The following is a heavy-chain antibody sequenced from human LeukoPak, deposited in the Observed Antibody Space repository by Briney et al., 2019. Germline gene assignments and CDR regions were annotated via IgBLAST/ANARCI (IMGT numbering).Heavy chain of an antibody. Sequence: ASVKVSCKASGGTFSSYAISWVRQAPGQGLEWMGGIIPLFGTANYAQKFQGRVTITADESTGTAYMELSSLRSEDTAVYYCARNFKLAVAVRLYYFDYWGQGTLVTVSS. CDR3: ARNFKLAVAVRLYYFDY. D-gene: IGHD6-19*01. CDR2: IIPLFGTA. V-gene: IGHV1-69*13. CDR1: GGTFSSYA. J-gene: IGHJ4*02.